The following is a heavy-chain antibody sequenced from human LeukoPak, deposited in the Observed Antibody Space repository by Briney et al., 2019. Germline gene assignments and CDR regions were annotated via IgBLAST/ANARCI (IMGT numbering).Heavy chain of an antibody. CDR1: GFTFSDYG. Sequence: GRSLRLSCAASGFTFSDYGIHWVRQAPGQGLEWVALIWYDGSKKYYADSVKGRFTISRDNTKNTLYLQLNSLRADDTAVYYCARAHSSSSRFDLWGQGTLVTVSS. J-gene: IGHJ4*02. CDR3: ARAHSSSSRFDL. V-gene: IGHV3-33*01. CDR2: IWYDGSKK. D-gene: IGHD6-6*01.